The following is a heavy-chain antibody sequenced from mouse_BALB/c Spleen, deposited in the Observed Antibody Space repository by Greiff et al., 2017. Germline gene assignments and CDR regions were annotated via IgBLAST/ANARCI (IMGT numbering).Heavy chain of an antibody. V-gene: IGHV1-66*01. J-gene: IGHJ1*01. D-gene: IGHD2-1*01. CDR3: ARSYYGYYVDFDV. CDR2: IFPGSGNT. CDR1: GYSFTSYY. Sequence: QVQLQQSGPELVKPGASVKISCKASGYSFTSYYIHWVKQRPGQGLEWIGWIFPGSGNTKYNEKFKGKATLTADTSSSTAYMQLSSLTSEDSAVYFCARSYYGYYVDFDVWGAGTTVTVSS.